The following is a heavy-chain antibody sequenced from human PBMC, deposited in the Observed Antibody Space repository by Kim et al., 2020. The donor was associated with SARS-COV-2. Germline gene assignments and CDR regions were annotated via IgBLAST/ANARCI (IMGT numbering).Heavy chain of an antibody. CDR3: ARVVFGLRVAEGNGDY. D-gene: IGHD2-15*01. V-gene: IGHV1-2*06. J-gene: IGHJ4*02. CDR2: INPNSGGT. CDR1: GYTFTGYY. Sequence: ASVKVSCKASGYTFTGYYMHWVRQAPGQGLEWMGRINPNSGGTNYAQKFQGRVTMTRDTSISTAYMELSRLRSDDTAVYYCARVVFGLRVAEGNGDYWGQGTLVTVSS.